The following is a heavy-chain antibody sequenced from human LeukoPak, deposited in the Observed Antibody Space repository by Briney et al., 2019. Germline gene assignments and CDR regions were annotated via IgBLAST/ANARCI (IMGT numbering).Heavy chain of an antibody. CDR2: ISSSSSTI. Sequence: GGSLRLSCAASGFTFSSYSMNWVRQAPGKGLEWVSYISSSSSTIYYADSVKGRFTISRDNSKNSLYLQMNSLRTEDTALYYCAKSGRFLEWFGGIDYWGQGTLVTVSS. CDR3: AKSGRFLEWFGGIDY. J-gene: IGHJ4*02. D-gene: IGHD3-3*01. V-gene: IGHV3-48*04. CDR1: GFTFSSYS.